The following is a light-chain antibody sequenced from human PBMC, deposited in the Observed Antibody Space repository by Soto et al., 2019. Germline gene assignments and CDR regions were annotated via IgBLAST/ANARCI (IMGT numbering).Light chain of an antibody. CDR3: LQVKNFPRT. CDR2: AAS. Sequence: DIQMTQAPSSVSASVGDRVTITCRASQDINNRVAWFQQRPGRAPKYLIQAASILQSGFPSRFSATGSGTDFTLTIDSLQPEDFATYDYLQVKNFPRTFGQGTKLEIK. CDR1: QDINNR. V-gene: IGKV1-12*01. J-gene: IGKJ1*01.